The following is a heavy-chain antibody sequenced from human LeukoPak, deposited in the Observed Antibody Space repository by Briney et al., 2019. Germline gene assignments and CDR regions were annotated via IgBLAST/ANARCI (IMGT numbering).Heavy chain of an antibody. Sequence: SETLSLTCTVSGGSISSYCWSWIRQPAGKGLEWIGRIYTSGSTNYNPSLKSRVTMSVDTSKNQFSLRLSSVTAADTAVYYCARDQTCYYDSSGLDYWGQGTLVTVSS. CDR1: GGSISSYC. D-gene: IGHD3-22*01. V-gene: IGHV4-4*07. J-gene: IGHJ4*02. CDR3: ARDQTCYYDSSGLDY. CDR2: IYTSGST.